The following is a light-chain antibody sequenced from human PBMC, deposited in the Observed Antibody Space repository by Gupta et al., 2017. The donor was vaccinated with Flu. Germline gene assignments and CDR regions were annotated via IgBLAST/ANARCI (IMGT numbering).Light chain of an antibody. Sequence: QSALTQPASVSGSPGQSLTISCTGTSSDVGSYNLVSWYQQHPGKAPKLMIYEGSKRPSGVSNRFSGSKSGNTASLTSSGLQAEDEADYYCCSYAGSSTFVYVFGTGTRVTVL. CDR2: EGS. J-gene: IGLJ1*01. V-gene: IGLV2-23*03. CDR1: SSDVGSYNL. CDR3: CSYAGSSTFVYV.